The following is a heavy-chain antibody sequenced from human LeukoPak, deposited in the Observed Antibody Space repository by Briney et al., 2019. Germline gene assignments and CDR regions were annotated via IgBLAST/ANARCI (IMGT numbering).Heavy chain of an antibody. CDR2: INHSGST. V-gene: IGHV4-34*01. CDR3: ARDIAAAEYNWFDP. CDR1: GGSFSGYY. J-gene: IGHJ5*02. Sequence: KPSETLSLTCAVYGGSFSGYYWSWIRQPPGKGLEWIGEINHSGSTNYNPSLKSRVTISVDTSKNQFSLKLSSVTAADTAVYYCARDIAAAEYNWFDPWGQGTLVTVSS. D-gene: IGHD6-13*01.